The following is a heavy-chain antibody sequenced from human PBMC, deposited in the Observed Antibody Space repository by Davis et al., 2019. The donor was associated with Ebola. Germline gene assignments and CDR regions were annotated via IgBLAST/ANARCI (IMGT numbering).Heavy chain of an antibody. J-gene: IGHJ6*02. CDR1: GFTFSSYS. D-gene: IGHD2/OR15-2a*01. V-gene: IGHV3-23*01. CDR2: ISGSGSTI. CDR3: AKGGARYFYHYYGMDV. Sequence: PGGSLRLSCAASGFTFSSYSMNWVRQAPGKGLEWVSAISGSGSTIYYADSVKGRFTISRDNSKNTLYLQMNSLRADDTALYYCAKGGARYFYHYYGMDVWGQGTTVTVSS.